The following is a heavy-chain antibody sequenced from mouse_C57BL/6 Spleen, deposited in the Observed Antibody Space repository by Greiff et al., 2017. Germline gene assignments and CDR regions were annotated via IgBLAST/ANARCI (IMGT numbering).Heavy chain of an antibody. J-gene: IGHJ4*01. CDR1: GFTFSDYY. D-gene: IGHD2-5*01. CDR3: ASSYSNYEDAMDY. V-gene: IGHV5-12*01. Sequence: EVQLVESGGGLVQPGRSLKLSCAASGFTFSDYYMYWVRQTPEKRLEWVAYISNGGGSTYYPDTVKGRFTISRDNAKNSLYLQMSRLKSEDTAMYYCASSYSNYEDAMDYWGQGTSVTVSS. CDR2: ISNGGGST.